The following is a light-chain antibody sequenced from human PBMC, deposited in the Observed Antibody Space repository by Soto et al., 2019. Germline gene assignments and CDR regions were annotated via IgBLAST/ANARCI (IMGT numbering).Light chain of an antibody. CDR2: EVS. Sequence: SALTQPPSASGSPGQSVTISCTGISSDVGGYNYVSWYQQHPGKAPKLMIYEVSKRPSGVPDRFSGSKSGNTASLTVSGLQAEDEADYYCSSYAGSNSYVFGTGTKVTVL. J-gene: IGLJ1*01. CDR3: SSYAGSNSYV. V-gene: IGLV2-8*01. CDR1: SSDVGGYNY.